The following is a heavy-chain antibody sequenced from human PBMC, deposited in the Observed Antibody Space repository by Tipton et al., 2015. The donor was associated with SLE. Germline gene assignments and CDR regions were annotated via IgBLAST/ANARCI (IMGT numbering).Heavy chain of an antibody. CDR1: GGSLSSYY. V-gene: IGHV4-4*07. CDR2: IFTSGST. J-gene: IGHJ4*02. D-gene: IGHD6-13*01. Sequence: LRLSCTVSGGSLSSYYWSWFRQPAGKGLEWIGRIFTSGSTNYNPSLKRRVTMSVDTSKNQFPLTLSSVTAADTAVYYCAMAAAAAIDYWGQGTLVTVSS. CDR3: AMAAAAAIDY.